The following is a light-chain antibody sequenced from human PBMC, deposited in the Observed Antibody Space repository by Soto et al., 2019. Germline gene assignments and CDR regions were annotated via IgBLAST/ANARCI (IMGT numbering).Light chain of an antibody. V-gene: IGKV1-5*01. CDR3: QQYNSYPLT. J-gene: IGKJ4*01. CDR1: QTINNR. CDR2: DVS. Sequence: DIQITQSPSTLSASVGDRVTIPFRAGQTINNRLAWYQQKPGKAPKLLIYDVSTLESGVPSRFSGSGSGTEFTLTISSLQPDDFATYYCQQYNSYPLTFGGGTKVDIK.